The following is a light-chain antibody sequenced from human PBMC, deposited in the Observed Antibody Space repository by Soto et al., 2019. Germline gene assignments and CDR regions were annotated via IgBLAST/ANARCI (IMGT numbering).Light chain of an antibody. CDR1: SGSVSSNY. CDR2: EDD. CDR3: QCFDNNNFKWV. V-gene: IGLV6-57*03. J-gene: IGLJ3*02. Sequence: NLIRTPPHSESECKGKTVSIPCTQSSGSVSSNYVQWYQRRPGIAPSLLIYEDDQRSSGVPDRFSGSIDNSSNSASLTVSGLKPEDEADYYCQCFDNNNFKWVFGGGTKLTVL.